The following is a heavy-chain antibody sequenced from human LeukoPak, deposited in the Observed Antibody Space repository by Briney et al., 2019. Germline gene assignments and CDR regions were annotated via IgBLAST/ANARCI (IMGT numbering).Heavy chain of an antibody. V-gene: IGHV4-34*01. Sequence: SETLSLTCAVYGGSFSGYYWSWIRQPPGKGLEWIGEINHSGSTNYNPSLKSRVTISVDTSKNQFSLKLSSVTAADTAVHYCATIPGYSYGSDGMDVWGQGTTVTVSS. J-gene: IGHJ6*02. D-gene: IGHD5-18*01. CDR2: INHSGST. CDR3: ATIPGYSYGSDGMDV. CDR1: GGSFSGYY.